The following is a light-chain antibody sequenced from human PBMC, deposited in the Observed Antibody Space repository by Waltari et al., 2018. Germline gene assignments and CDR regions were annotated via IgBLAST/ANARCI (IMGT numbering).Light chain of an antibody. CDR2: DAS. CDR1: QDISNY. V-gene: IGKV1-33*01. CDR3: QQYDNLLIFT. Sequence: DIQMTQSPSSLSASVGDRVTITCQASQDISNYLNWYQQKPGKAPKLLIYDASNLETGVPSRFSGSGSGTDFTFTISSLQLEDIATYYCQQYDNLLIFTFGPGTKVDIK. J-gene: IGKJ3*01.